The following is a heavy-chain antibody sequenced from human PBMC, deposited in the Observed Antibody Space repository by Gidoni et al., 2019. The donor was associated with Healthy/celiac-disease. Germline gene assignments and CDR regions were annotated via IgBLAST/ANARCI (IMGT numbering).Heavy chain of an antibody. D-gene: IGHD4-17*01. CDR3: ARETYGGNFHFDN. CDR2: IYTSGST. CDR1: GGSIRSGSYY. Sequence: QVQLQESGPGLAKPSQTLSLTCTVSGGSIRSGSYYWSWIRQPAGKGLEWIGRIYTSGSTDYNPSLKSRVTISLDTSKNQISLKLRSVTAADTAVYYCARETYGGNFHFDNWGQGTLVTVSS. V-gene: IGHV4-61*02. J-gene: IGHJ4*02.